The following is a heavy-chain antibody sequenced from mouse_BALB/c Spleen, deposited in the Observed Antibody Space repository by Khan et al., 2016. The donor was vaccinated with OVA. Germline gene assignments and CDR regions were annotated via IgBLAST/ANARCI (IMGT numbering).Heavy chain of an antibody. V-gene: IGHV2-3*01. CDR3: SKWGDGSTYSMDY. D-gene: IGHD2-3*01. Sequence: QLKQSGPGLVAPSQSLSITCTVSGFSLTSYGVNWVRQPPGKGLEWLGVIWGDGSTNYHSALISRLSIFKDNTKSQVFLKLNSLQTDDTTTDDCSKWGDGSTYSMDYWGQGTSVTVAS. CDR2: IWGDGST. J-gene: IGHJ4*01. CDR1: GFSLTSYG.